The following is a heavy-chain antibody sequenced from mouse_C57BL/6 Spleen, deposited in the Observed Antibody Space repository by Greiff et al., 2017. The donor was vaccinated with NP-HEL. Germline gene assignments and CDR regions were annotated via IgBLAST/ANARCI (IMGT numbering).Heavy chain of an antibody. CDR3: ARPGTTWFAY. CDR2: IYPGSGNT. Sequence: VQLQQSGAELARPGASVKLSCKASGYTFTSYGISWVKQRPGQGLEWIGEIYPGSGNTYYNEKFKGKATLTADKSSSTAYMELRSLTSEDSAVYFCARPGTTWFAYWGQGTLVTVSA. J-gene: IGHJ3*01. D-gene: IGHD4-1*01. CDR1: GYTFTSYG. V-gene: IGHV1-81*01.